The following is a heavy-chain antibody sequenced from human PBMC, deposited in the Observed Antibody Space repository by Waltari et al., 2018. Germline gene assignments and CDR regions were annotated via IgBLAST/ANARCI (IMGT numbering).Heavy chain of an antibody. D-gene: IGHD2-15*01. CDR3: ARRDEGYCSGGSCSPYYYFDY. Sequence: EVQLVQSGVEVKKPGESLKISCKASRYSFTNYWIGWVRQMPGKGLEWRGLSYPGDSDTSYSPSFQGQVTISADKSISTAYLQWSSLKASDTAMYYCARRDEGYCSGGSCSPYYYFDYWGQGTLVTVSS. J-gene: IGHJ4*02. CDR2: SYPGDSDT. V-gene: IGHV5-51*01. CDR1: RYSFTNYW.